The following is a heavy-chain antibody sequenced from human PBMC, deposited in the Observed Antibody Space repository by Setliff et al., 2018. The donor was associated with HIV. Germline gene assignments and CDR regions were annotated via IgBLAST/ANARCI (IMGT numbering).Heavy chain of an antibody. D-gene: IGHD2-2*01. CDR1: GASISSST. J-gene: IGHJ5*02. V-gene: IGHV4-59*01. Sequence: SETLSLTCIVSGASISSSTWSWIRQAPGKGLQWIGFIYNSVTTNYNPSLKSRVTISLDTSKNQFSLKLTSVTAADTAVYYCARGGTSSNWFGPWGQGTLVTVSS. CDR2: IYNSVTT. CDR3: ARGGTSSNWFGP.